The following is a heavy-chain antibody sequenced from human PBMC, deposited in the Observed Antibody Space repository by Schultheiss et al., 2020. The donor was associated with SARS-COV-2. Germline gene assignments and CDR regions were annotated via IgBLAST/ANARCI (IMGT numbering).Heavy chain of an antibody. CDR2: IYYSGST. CDR1: GYSISSGYY. J-gene: IGHJ4*02. Sequence: SETLSLTCAVYGYSISSGYYWSWIRQPPGKGLEWIGYIYYSGSTNYNPSLKSRVTMSVDTSKNQFSLKLSSVTAADTAVYYCARRSAVSDFDYWGQGTLVTVSS. CDR3: ARRSAVSDFDY. D-gene: IGHD2-8*01. V-gene: IGHV4-38-2*01.